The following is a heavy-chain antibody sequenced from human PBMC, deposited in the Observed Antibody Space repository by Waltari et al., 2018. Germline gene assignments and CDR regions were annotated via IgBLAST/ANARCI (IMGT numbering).Heavy chain of an antibody. J-gene: IGHJ4*02. CDR2: INHSGST. CDR1: GGSFSGYY. Sequence: QVQLQQWGAGLLKPSETLSLTCAVYGGSFSGYYWSWLRQPPGKGLEWIGEINHSGSTNYNPSLKSRVTISVDTSKNQFSLKLSSVTAADTAVYYCAREKVDYGARRPFDYWGQGTLVTVSS. D-gene: IGHD4-17*01. V-gene: IGHV4-34*01. CDR3: AREKVDYGARRPFDY.